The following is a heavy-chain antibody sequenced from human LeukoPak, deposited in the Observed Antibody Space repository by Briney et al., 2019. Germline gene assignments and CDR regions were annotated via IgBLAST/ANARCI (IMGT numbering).Heavy chain of an antibody. V-gene: IGHV3-33*01. D-gene: IGHD1-26*01. CDR2: IWYDGSNQ. J-gene: IGHJ4*02. CDR3: ATDRNSGKYYDY. CDR1: GLTLRNYG. Sequence: PGGSLRLSCAASGLTLRNYGMHWVRQAPGKGLEWVAVIWYDGSNQYYLDSVKGRFTVSRDNAKNTLYLQMNSLRAEDTAVYYCATDRNSGKYYDYWGQGTLVTVSS.